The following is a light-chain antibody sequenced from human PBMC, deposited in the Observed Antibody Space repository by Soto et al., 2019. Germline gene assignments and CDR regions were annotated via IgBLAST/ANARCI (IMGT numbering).Light chain of an antibody. J-gene: IGKJ5*01. V-gene: IGKV3-11*01. CDR3: QQRAGSST. CDR1: QSVSNQ. CDR2: DAS. Sequence: EIVLTQSPVTLSLSPGERATLSCSASQSVSNQLAWYQQKPGQAPRLLIYDASRRVTGIPPRFSGSGSGTDFTLTLSSLEPEDLAVYYGQQRAGSSTFGQGTRLEIK.